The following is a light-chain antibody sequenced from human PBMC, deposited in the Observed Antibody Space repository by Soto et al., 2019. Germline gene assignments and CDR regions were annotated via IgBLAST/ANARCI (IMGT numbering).Light chain of an antibody. J-gene: IGKJ1*01. CDR1: QTVSSSS. CDR2: GAS. V-gene: IGKV3-20*01. CDR3: QQYGSSPRT. Sequence: DIVLTHSPGTLSLSPGERATLSCRASQTVSSSSLACYQQKPGQAPRLLIFGASTRAAGFPDRFSGSGSGTDFTLTISRLEPEDFAVYYCQQYGSSPRTFGQGTKVDIK.